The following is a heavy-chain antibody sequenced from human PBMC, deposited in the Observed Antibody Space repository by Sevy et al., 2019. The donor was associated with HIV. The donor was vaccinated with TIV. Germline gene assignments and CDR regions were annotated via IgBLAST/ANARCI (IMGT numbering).Heavy chain of an antibody. CDR3: ERAGGPTGLDY. CDR2: ISSSGSTI. D-gene: IGHD4-17*01. Sequence: GGSLRLSCAASGFTFSSYEMHWVRQAPGKGLEWVSYISSSGSTIYYADSVKGRFTISRDNAKNSLYLQMNTQRAEDTAIYYYERAGGPTGLDYWGQGTLVTVSS. CDR1: GFTFSSYE. J-gene: IGHJ4*02. V-gene: IGHV3-48*03.